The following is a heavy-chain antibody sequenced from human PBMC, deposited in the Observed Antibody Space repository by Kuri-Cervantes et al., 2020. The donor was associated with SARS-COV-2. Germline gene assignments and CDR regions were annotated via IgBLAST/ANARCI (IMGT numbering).Heavy chain of an antibody. CDR2: INSDGSST. CDR3: ARDGGYRTSSSFDY. CDR1: GFTFSSYW. J-gene: IGHJ4*02. D-gene: IGHD3-16*02. Sequence: GESLKISCAASGFTFSSYWMHWVRQAPGKGLVWVSRINSDGSSTIYADPVKGRFTISRDNAKNTLYLQMNNLRAEDTAVYYCARDGGYRTSSSFDYWGQGTLVTVSS. V-gene: IGHV3-74*01.